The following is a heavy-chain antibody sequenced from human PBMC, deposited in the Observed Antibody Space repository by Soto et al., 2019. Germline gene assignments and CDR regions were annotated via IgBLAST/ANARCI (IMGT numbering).Heavy chain of an antibody. CDR3: ASRVNGYSGFATDV. J-gene: IGHJ4*02. Sequence: QVQLVQSGAEVKKAGSSVKVSCKASGGTFNSYGLTWVRQAPGQGLEWMGRIVPIFGTANYAQKFQGRVTITAEKSTNTAYMELSNLRSEDTAVYYCASRVNGYSGFATDVCGQGTLVTVSS. CDR2: IVPIFGTA. D-gene: IGHD5-12*01. V-gene: IGHV1-69*06. CDR1: GGTFNSYG.